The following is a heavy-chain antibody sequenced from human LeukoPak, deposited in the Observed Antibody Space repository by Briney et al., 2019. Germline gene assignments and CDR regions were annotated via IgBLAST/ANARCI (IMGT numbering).Heavy chain of an antibody. CDR2: ISGSGGST. CDR1: GFTFTSYA. Sequence: GGSLRLSCAASGFTFTSYAMSWVRQAPGKGLEWVSAISGSGGSTYYADSVKGRFTISRDNSKNTLYLQMNSLRAEDTAVYYCAKFSDSSGYYDEYFDYWGQGTLVTVSS. D-gene: IGHD3-22*01. J-gene: IGHJ4*02. CDR3: AKFSDSSGYYDEYFDY. V-gene: IGHV3-23*01.